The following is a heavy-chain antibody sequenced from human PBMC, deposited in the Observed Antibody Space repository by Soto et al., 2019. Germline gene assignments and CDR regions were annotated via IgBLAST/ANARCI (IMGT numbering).Heavy chain of an antibody. CDR2: IYYSGST. Sequence: QVQLQESGPGLVKPSETLSLTCTVSGGSISSYYWSWIRQPPGKGLEWIGYIYYSGSTNYNPSLKSRVTISVDTSKNQFSLKLSSVTAADTAVYYCARAGNIRVAYDYVWGSFLYGMDVWGQGTTVTVSS. CDR3: ARAGNIRVAYDYVWGSFLYGMDV. V-gene: IGHV4-59*01. J-gene: IGHJ6*02. D-gene: IGHD3-16*01. CDR1: GGSISSYY.